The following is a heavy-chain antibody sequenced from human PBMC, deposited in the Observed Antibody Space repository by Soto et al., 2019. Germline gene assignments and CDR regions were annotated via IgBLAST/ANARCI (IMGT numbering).Heavy chain of an antibody. J-gene: IGHJ5*02. CDR1: GFTFRDYA. Sequence: PGGSLRLACVAAGFTFRDYAMHWVRRIPGKGLEWVAVTSSSGDRQQYAESVKGRFTISRDNSQNTLYLQVSSLTSDDSAVFHCARTPAAMITDRYNWFDAWGPGTQVTVSS. V-gene: IGHV3-30-3*01. D-gene: IGHD3-16*01. CDR2: TSSSGDRQ. CDR3: ARTPAAMITDRYNWFDA.